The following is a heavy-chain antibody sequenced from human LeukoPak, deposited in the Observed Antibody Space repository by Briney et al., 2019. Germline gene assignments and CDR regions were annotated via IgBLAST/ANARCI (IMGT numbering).Heavy chain of an antibody. CDR1: GGSISSGDYY. CDR3: ARRGSTSCYQCFDY. D-gene: IGHD2-2*01. V-gene: IGHV4-30-4*01. CDR2: IYYSGST. Sequence: SQTLSLTCTVSGGSISSGDYYWSWIRQPPGKGLEWIGYIYYSGSTYYNPSLKSRVTISVDTSKNQFSLKLSSVTAADTAVYYCARRGSTSCYQCFDYWGQGTLVTVSS. J-gene: IGHJ4*02.